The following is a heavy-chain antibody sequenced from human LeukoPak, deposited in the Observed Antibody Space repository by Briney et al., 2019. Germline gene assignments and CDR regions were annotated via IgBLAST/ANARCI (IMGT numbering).Heavy chain of an antibody. CDR1: GFTFSSYS. CDR3: AKNPRLEGWIYDS. D-gene: IGHD1-1*01. V-gene: IGHV3-23*01. CDR2: ISGSGGRI. Sequence: GGXXRLSXAXSGFTFSSYSMSWVRQAPGKGLEWVSSISGSGGRIDYADSVKGRFTISRDNSKNTLSLQMNSLTAEDTAVYYYAKNPRLEGWIYDSWGQGILVXX. J-gene: IGHJ4*02.